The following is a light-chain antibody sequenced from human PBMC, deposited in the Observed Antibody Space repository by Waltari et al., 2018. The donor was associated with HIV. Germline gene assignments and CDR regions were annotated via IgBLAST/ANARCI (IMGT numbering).Light chain of an antibody. CDR1: QTVSNK. CDR3: QQSYSYPLT. V-gene: IGKV1-39*01. Sequence: DIQMTQSPSPLSASVGDSVTITCRASQTVSNKVNWFQQKPGKAPKVLIYDASSLQSGAPPRFSGSGSGTDFSLTINSLQPDDFASYFCQQSYSYPLTFGPGTKVDIK. CDR2: DAS. J-gene: IGKJ3*01.